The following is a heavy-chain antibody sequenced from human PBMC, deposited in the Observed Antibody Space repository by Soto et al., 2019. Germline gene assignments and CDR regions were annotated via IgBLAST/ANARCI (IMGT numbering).Heavy chain of an antibody. CDR1: GYTFTSHG. J-gene: IGHJ4*02. V-gene: IGHV1-18*01. Sequence: ASVKVSCKASGYTFTSHGISWVRQAPGQGPEWMGWISGYNGNTNYAQKLQGRVTMTTDTSTSTAYMEVRSLRSDDTAVYYCAGSGSYGSGSRPYFFDYWGQGTLVTVSS. CDR3: AGSGSYGSGSRPYFFDY. D-gene: IGHD3-10*01. CDR2: ISGYNGNT.